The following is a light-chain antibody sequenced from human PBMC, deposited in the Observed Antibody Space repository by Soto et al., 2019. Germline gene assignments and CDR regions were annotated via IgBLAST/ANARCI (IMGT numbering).Light chain of an antibody. J-gene: IGKJ4*01. V-gene: IGKV1-9*01. CDR2: TAT. Sequence: DIHLTQSPSLLSASVGARLTITGRASQGISQYVAWYQQKPGKAPKLLIYTATVLQGGVPSRFSGTGSGTEFILTISSLQPEDFATYYCQQVNSYPLTVGGVTKVEIK. CDR1: QGISQY. CDR3: QQVNSYPLT.